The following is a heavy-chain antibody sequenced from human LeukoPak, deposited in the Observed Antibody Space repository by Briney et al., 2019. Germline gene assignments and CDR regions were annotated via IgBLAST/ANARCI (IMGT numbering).Heavy chain of an antibody. J-gene: IGHJ5*02. D-gene: IGHD6-13*01. V-gene: IGHV3-23*01. CDR1: GFTFSSYA. CDR2: ISGSGGST. Sequence: GGSLRLSCAASGFTFSSYALSWVRQAPGKGLEWVSAISGSGGSTYYADSVKGRFTISRDNSKNMLYLQMNSLRAEDTAVYYCANPLWQQPEHNWFDPWGQGTLVTVSS. CDR3: ANPLWQQPEHNWFDP.